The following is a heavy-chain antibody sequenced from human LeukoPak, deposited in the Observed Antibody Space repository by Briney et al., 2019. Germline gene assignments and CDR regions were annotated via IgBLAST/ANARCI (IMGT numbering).Heavy chain of an antibody. CDR1: GFIFSDYY. D-gene: IGHD3-3*01. CDR2: SRGRGHSFTT. V-gene: IGHV3-72*01. Sequence: GGSLRLSCASSGFIFSDYYMDWVRQAPGKGLEWVGRSRGRGHSFTTEYAASVKVRFTISRDNSQSALFLQMNSLQTEDTAVYYCARGSGDYRDTNYYGKDVWGLGTTVSVSS. CDR3: ARGSGDYRDTNYYGKDV. J-gene: IGHJ6*02.